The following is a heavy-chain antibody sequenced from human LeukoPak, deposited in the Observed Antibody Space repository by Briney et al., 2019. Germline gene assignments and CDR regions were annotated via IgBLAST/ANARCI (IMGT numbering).Heavy chain of an antibody. V-gene: IGHV1-18*01. J-gene: IGHJ5*02. CDR1: GYTFTGYS. CDR3: ARIFAGGGWFDP. Sequence: ASVKVSCKASGYTFTGYSMHWVRQAPGQGLEWMGWISAYNGNTNYAQKLQGRVTMTTDTSTSTAYMELRSLRSDDTAVYYCARIFAGGGWFDPWGQGTLVTVSS. D-gene: IGHD3-3*01. CDR2: ISAYNGNT.